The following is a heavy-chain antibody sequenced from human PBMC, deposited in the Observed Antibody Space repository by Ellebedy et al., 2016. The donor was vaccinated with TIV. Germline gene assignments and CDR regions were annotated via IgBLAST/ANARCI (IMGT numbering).Heavy chain of an antibody. V-gene: IGHV3-30*02. J-gene: IGHJ4*02. CDR2: KRFDGRME. CDR3: TRETNSPPGAVAGTGFDC. CDR1: GFRLSTHG. Sequence: GESLKISCVASGFRLSTHGMHWVRQAPGKGLEWVAFKRFDGRMEYNGDSVKGRFIISRDVSKNTLYLQMNRLRAEETAMYYCTRETNSPPGAVAGTGFDCWGQGTLVIVSP. D-gene: IGHD6-19*01.